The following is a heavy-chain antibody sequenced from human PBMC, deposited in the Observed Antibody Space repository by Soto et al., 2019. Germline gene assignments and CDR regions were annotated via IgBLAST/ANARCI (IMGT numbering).Heavy chain of an antibody. D-gene: IGHD6-13*01. J-gene: IGHJ5*02. CDR2: MNPNSGNT. CDR3: ARGYGSSWFDNWFDP. V-gene: IGHV1-8*01. Sequence: GASVKVSCKASGYTFTSYDINWVRQATGQGLEWMGWMNPNSGNTGYAQKFQGRVTMTRNTSISTAYMELSSLRSEDAAVYYCARGYGSSWFDNWFDPWGQGTLVTVS. CDR1: GYTFTSYD.